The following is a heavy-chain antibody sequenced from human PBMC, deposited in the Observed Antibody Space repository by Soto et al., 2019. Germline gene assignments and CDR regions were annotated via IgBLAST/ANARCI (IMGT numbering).Heavy chain of an antibody. V-gene: IGHV4-39*01. Sequence: SETLSLTCTVSGGSISSSGYYWGWIRQPPGKGLEWIGSINYGGSPYYNPSLKSRVTISVDTSKNQFSLKLSSVTAADTAVYYCARLPHYGDPKAGIWGRGTLVTVSS. D-gene: IGHD4-17*01. CDR1: GGSISSSGYY. CDR2: INYGGSP. J-gene: IGHJ4*02. CDR3: ARLPHYGDPKAGI.